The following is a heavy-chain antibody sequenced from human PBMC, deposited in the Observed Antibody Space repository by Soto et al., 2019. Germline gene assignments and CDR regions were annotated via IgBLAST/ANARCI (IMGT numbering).Heavy chain of an antibody. CDR2: IMSGGGSR. V-gene: IGHV1-46*01. CDR3: ARSLPLNPTEKPPIDY. J-gene: IGHJ4*02. CDR1: GYTFTNYY. Sequence: QVQLVQSGAEVKKPGASVKISCKASGYTFTNYYMHWVRQAPGQGLEWMGIIMSGGGSRSYAQKFQGRATMTRETSTNTGYIELTSLRSEDTAVYYCARSLPLNPTEKPPIDYWGQGTLVTVST.